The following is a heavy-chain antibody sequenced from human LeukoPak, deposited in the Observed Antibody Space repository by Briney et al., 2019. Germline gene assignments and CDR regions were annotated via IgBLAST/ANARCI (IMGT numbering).Heavy chain of an antibody. D-gene: IGHD2-15*01. V-gene: IGHV5-51*01. J-gene: IGHJ4*02. CDR3: ARQALGYCSGGSCYHFDY. CDR1: GYRFTSYW. CDR2: IYPDDSYT. Sequence: GESLKISCKGSGYRFTSYWIGWVRQMPGKGLEWMGIIYPDDSYTRYSPSFQGQVTISADKSISTAYLQWSSLKASDTAIYYCARQALGYCSGGSCYHFDYWGQGTLVTVSS.